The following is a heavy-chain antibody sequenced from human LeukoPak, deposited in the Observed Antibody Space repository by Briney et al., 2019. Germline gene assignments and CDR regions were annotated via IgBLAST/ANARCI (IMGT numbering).Heavy chain of an antibody. J-gene: IGHJ4*02. V-gene: IGHV1-2*02. CDR1: GYTFTGYY. Sequence: GASVKVSCKASGYTFTGYYMHWVRQAPGQGLEWMGWINPNSGGTNYAQKFQGRVTMTRDTSISTAYMELSRLRSDDTAVYYCARASDNWNDVSYLDYWGQGTLVTVSS. CDR3: ARASDNWNDVSYLDY. D-gene: IGHD1-1*01. CDR2: INPNSGGT.